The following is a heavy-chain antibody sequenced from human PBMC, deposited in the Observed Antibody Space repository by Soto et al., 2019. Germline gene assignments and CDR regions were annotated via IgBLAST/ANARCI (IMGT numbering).Heavy chain of an antibody. CDR3: ARAYFGSGSHYANWFGP. CDR2: VNPNSGDT. D-gene: IGHD3-10*01. CDR1: GYTLISYN. J-gene: IGHJ5*02. Sequence: QVQLVQSGAEVKKPGASVKVSCKASGYTLISYNINWVRQATGQGLEWMGWVNPNSGDTDYAQKFQGRVTMTRNASTSTVYMELSSLRSEDTAVYYCARAYFGSGSHYANWFGPWGQGTLVTVSS. V-gene: IGHV1-8*01.